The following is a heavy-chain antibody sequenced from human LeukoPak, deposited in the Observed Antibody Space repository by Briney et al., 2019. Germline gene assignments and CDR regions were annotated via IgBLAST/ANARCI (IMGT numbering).Heavy chain of an antibody. CDR3: AINQAGYCGGGSCYRHEFYYMDV. V-gene: IGHV1-69*06. CDR2: IIPVFGTA. D-gene: IGHD2-15*01. CDR1: GGTFSTYV. Sequence: ASVKVSCKASGGTFSTYVISWVRQAPGQGLEWMGGIIPVFGTANYAEKFQDRVTITAGKSTSTAYMELSSLRSEDTAMYYCAINQAGYCGGGSCYRHEFYYMDVWGKGTSVTVSS. J-gene: IGHJ6*03.